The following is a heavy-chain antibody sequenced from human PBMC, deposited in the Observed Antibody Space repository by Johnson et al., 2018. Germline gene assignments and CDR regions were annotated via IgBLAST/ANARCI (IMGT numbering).Heavy chain of an antibody. CDR3: ARDPDCSSTSCLGMDV. D-gene: IGHD2-2*01. CDR2: IWYDGSNK. V-gene: IGHV3-33*01. CDR1: GFTFSSYG. J-gene: IGHJ6*02. Sequence: QVQLVESGGGVVQPGRSLRLSCAASGFTFSSYGMHWVRQAPGKGLEWVAVIWYDGSNKYYADSVKGRFTISRDNSKTTLDLQMNSLRAEDTAVYYCARDPDCSSTSCLGMDVWGQGTTVTVSS.